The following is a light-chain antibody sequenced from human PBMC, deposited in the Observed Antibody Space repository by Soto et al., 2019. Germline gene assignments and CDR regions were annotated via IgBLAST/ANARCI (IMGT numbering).Light chain of an antibody. J-gene: IGKJ1*01. V-gene: IGKV3-20*01. Sequence: EGGFTQSPGTLSLSPGERATLSCRSSRGVSANYLAWYQQKPGQAPTLLIYGASIRAAGIPDRFSGSGSGTDFTLTIRRLEPEDFAVYYCQQYGSSPRTFGQGTKVDI. CDR1: RGVSANY. CDR3: QQYGSSPRT. CDR2: GAS.